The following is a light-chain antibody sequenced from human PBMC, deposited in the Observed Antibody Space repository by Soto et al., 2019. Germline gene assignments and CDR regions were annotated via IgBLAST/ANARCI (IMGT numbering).Light chain of an antibody. V-gene: IGLV1-47*01. J-gene: IGLJ1*01. Sequence: QSVLTQTPSASGTPGQRVTISCSGSSSNIGSNYVYWYQQLPGTAPKLLIHRNNQRPSGVPDRFSGSKSGTSASLAISGLRSEDESDYYWAAWDDSLSGRYVFGTGTKVTVL. CDR2: RNN. CDR3: AAWDDSLSGRYV. CDR1: SSNIGSNY.